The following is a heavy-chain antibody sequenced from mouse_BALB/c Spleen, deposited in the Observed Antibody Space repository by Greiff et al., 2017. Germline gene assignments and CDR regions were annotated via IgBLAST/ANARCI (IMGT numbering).Heavy chain of an antibody. V-gene: IGHV5-9-4*01. CDR2: ISSGGSYT. CDR3: ARREDDYEAMDY. J-gene: IGHJ4*01. CDR1: GFTFSSYA. Sequence: EVQVVESGGGLVKPGGSLKLSCAASGFTFSSYAMSWVRQSPEKRLEWVAEISSGGSYTYYPDTVTGRFTISRDNAKNTLYLEMSSLRSEDTAMYYCARREDDYEAMDYWGQGTSVTVSS.